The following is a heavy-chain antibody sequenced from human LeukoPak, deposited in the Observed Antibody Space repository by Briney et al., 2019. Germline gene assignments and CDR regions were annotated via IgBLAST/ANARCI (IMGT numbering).Heavy chain of an antibody. Sequence: GESLKISCKGSGYSFTSYWIGWVRQMPGKGLEWMGIIYPGDSDTRYSPSFQGQVTISADKSISTAYLQWSSLKASDTAMYYCARLGTIEKRSDAFDIWGLGTVVTVSS. CDR1: GYSFTSYW. CDR2: IYPGDSDT. J-gene: IGHJ3*02. V-gene: IGHV5-51*01. D-gene: IGHD5-24*01. CDR3: ARLGTIEKRSDAFDI.